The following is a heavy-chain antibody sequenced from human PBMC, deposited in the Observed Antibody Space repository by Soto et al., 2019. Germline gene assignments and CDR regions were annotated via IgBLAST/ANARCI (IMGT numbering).Heavy chain of an antibody. D-gene: IGHD2-21*02. V-gene: IGHV4-39*01. J-gene: IGHJ4*02. Sequence: QLQLQESGPGLVKPSETLSLTCTVSAGSISSSSYYWGWIRQPPGKGLEWIGSIHYSGSTYYNPSLKSRVTISVHTVNTQFSGNLTSVTAADTAVYSCARRGVWGDTHYWGQGTLVTVSS. CDR2: IHYSGST. CDR1: AGSISSSSYY. CDR3: ARRGVWGDTHY.